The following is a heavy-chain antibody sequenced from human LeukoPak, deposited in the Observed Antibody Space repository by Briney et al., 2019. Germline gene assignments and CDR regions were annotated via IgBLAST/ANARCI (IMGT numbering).Heavy chain of an antibody. D-gene: IGHD6-19*01. CDR2: IYTSGST. J-gene: IGHJ6*02. CDR1: SGSISSYY. V-gene: IGHV4-4*07. Sequence: PSETLSLTCTVSSGSISSYYWSWIRQPAGKGLEWIGRIYTSGSTNYNPSLKSRVPMSVDTSKNQCSLKLSSVTAADTAVYYCARDSIAVAGDYYNGMDVWGQGTTVTVSS. CDR3: ARDSIAVAGDYYNGMDV.